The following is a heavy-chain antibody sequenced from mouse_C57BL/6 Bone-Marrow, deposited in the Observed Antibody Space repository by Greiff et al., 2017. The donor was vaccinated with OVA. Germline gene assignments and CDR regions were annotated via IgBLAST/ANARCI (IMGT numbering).Heavy chain of an antibody. D-gene: IGHD1-1*01. V-gene: IGHV1-18*01. CDR1: GYTFTDYN. CDR3: ARSGSFITTVVANWYFDV. Sequence: VQLKQSGPELVKPGASVKIPCKASGYTFTDYNMDWVKQSHGKSLEWIGDINPNNGGTIYNQKFKGKATLTVDKSSSTAYMELRSLTSEDTAVYYCARSGSFITTVVANWYFDVWGTGTTVTVSS. J-gene: IGHJ1*03. CDR2: INPNNGGT.